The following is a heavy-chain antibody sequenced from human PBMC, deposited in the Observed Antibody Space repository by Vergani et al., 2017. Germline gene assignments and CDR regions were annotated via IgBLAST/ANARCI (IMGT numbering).Heavy chain of an antibody. V-gene: IGHV3-7*01. CDR1: GFSLSRFW. Sequence: EVQLVESGGGLVQPGGSLRLSCAASGFSLSRFWMSWVRQAPEKGLEWVAHISPDGSATSYVDSVKGRFTISRDNSKNTLYLQMNSLRAEDTAVYYCAREITSARGMDVWGQGTTVTVSS. D-gene: IGHD1-1*01. J-gene: IGHJ6*02. CDR2: ISPDGSAT. CDR3: AREITSARGMDV.